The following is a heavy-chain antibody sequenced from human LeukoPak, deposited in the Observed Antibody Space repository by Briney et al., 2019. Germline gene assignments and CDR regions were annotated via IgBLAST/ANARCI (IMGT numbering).Heavy chain of an antibody. CDR2: IYYSGST. CDR3: ARGFFYYDRLGSGGGDAFDI. J-gene: IGHJ3*02. D-gene: IGHD3-22*01. V-gene: IGHV4-59*01. CDR1: GGSISSYY. Sequence: NTSETLSLTCTVSGGSISSYYWSWIRQPPGKGLEWIGYIYYSGSTNYNPSLKSRVTISVDTSKNQFSLKLSSVIAADTAVYYCARGFFYYDRLGSGGGDAFDIWGQGTIVTVSS.